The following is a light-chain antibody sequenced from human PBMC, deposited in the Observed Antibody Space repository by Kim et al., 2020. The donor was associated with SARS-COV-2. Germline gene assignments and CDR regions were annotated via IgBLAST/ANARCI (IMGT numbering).Light chain of an antibody. CDR1: QSISSY. CDR3: QQSYSTPMYT. J-gene: IGKJ2*01. CDR2: AAS. Sequence: ASVGERVTITCRASQSISSYLNWYQQKPGKAPKLLIYAASSLQSGVPSRFSGSGSGTDFALTISSLQPEDFATYYCQQSYSTPMYTFGQGTKLEI. V-gene: IGKV1-39*01.